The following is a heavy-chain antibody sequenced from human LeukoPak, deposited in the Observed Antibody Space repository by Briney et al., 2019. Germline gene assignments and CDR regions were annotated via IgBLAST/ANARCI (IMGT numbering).Heavy chain of an antibody. CDR1: GNSISSSTYY. D-gene: IGHD6-6*01. Sequence: PSETLSLSCTVSGNSISSSTYYWGWIRQPPGRGLQWIGSINYSGNTYYNPSLKSRVTISIDTSKNQFSLKLSSVTAADTAVYYCARVKEGSSSDYYYYYMDVWGKGTTVTVSS. CDR2: INYSGNT. J-gene: IGHJ6*03. CDR3: ARVKEGSSSDYYYYYMDV. V-gene: IGHV4-39*07.